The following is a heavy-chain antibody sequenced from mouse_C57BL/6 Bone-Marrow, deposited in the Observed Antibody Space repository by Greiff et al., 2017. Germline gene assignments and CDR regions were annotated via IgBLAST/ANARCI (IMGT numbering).Heavy chain of an antibody. J-gene: IGHJ3*01. CDR1: GYTFTSYW. CDR2: IHPNSGST. Sequence: QVQLQQPGAELVKPGASVKLSCKASGYTFTSYWMHWVKQRPGQGLEWIGMIHPNSGSTNYNEKFKSKATLTVDKSSSTAYMQLSSLTSEDSAVYYCALIYYGYDGPFAYWGQGTLGTVSA. D-gene: IGHD2-2*01. CDR3: ALIYYGYDGPFAY. V-gene: IGHV1-64*01.